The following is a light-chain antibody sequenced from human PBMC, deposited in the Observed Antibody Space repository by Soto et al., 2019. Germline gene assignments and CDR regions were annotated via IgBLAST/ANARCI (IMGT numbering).Light chain of an antibody. CDR2: GAS. CDR1: QTVTSN. CDR3: QQYDNWPPYT. J-gene: IGKJ2*01. Sequence: EIVMTQSPATLSVSPGERATLSCRASQTVTSNLAWYQQQPGQAPRLLIYGASTRATGIPARFSGSGSGTEFTRTISSRESEDFAVYFCQQYDNWPPYTFGQGTKVDIK. V-gene: IGKV3D-15*01.